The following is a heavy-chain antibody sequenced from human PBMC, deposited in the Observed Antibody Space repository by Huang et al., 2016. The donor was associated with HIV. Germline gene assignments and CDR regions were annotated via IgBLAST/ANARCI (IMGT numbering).Heavy chain of an antibody. J-gene: IGHJ4*02. V-gene: IGHV4-34*01. CDR2: SSHSGST. Sequence: QVQLQQWGAGLLKPSETLSLTCVVYGGSFSGYYWSWIRQPPGKGLEWIGESSHSGSTNYNPSLKSRASIVVDTSKSQFSLKVSSVTAADSAVYFCARTDYGEYRSEYWGQGTLVTVSS. CDR1: GGSFSGYY. D-gene: IGHD4-17*01. CDR3: ARTDYGEYRSEY.